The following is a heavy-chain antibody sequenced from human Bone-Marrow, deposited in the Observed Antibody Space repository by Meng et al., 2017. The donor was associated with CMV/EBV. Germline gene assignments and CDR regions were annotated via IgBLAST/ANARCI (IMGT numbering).Heavy chain of an antibody. CDR2: IYSCGST. J-gene: IGHJ4*02. V-gene: IGHV3-66*03. Sequence: GGSLRLSCAASGFTISSNYMSWVRQAPGKGLEWVSVIYSCGSTYYADSVKGRFTISRDNSKNTLYLQMNSLRAEDTAVYYCARSITIFGVAAPFDYWGQGTLVTVSS. CDR1: GFTISSNY. D-gene: IGHD3-3*01. CDR3: ARSITIFGVAAPFDY.